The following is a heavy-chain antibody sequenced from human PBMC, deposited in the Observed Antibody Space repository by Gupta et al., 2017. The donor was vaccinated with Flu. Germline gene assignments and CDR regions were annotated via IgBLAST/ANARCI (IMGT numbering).Heavy chain of an antibody. D-gene: IGHD6-6*01. CDR1: GFTYISYW. CDR2: TNSDGGRA. V-gene: IGHV3-74*01. Sequence: EVQLVESGGGLVQPGGSLRLSCEASGFTYISYWMNWVRQAPGKGLVWVSRTNSDGGRASYADSVKGRFTISRDNAKNTLYLQMNSLRAEDTAVYYCARASTRLDDAFDVWGQGTMVTVSS. CDR3: ARASTRLDDAFDV. J-gene: IGHJ3*01.